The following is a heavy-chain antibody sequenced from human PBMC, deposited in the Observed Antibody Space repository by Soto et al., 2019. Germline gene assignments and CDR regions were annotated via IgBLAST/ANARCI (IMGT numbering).Heavy chain of an antibody. CDR1: GGSISSYY. J-gene: IGHJ4*02. CDR3: ARHLPCSGGSCYSGFDY. CDR2: IYYSGST. D-gene: IGHD2-15*01. Sequence: PSETLSLTCTVSGGSISSYYWSWIQQPPGKGLEWIGYIYYSGSTNYNPSLKSRVTISVDTSKNQFSLKLSSVTAADTAVYYCARHLPCSGGSCYSGFDYWGQGTLVTVSS. V-gene: IGHV4-59*08.